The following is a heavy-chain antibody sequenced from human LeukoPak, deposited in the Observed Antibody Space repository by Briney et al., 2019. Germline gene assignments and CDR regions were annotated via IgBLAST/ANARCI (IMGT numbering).Heavy chain of an antibody. CDR2: ISAYNGNT. V-gene: IGHV1-18*01. CDR1: GYTFTSYG. CDR3: ARTGGDYYYYYYYMDV. Sequence: VASVKVSCKASGYTFTSYGISWVRQAPGQGLEWMGWISAYNGNTNYAQKLQGRVTMTTDTSTSTAYMELRSLRSDDTAVYYCARTGGDYYYYYYYMDVWGKGTTVTVSS. D-gene: IGHD5-24*01. J-gene: IGHJ6*03.